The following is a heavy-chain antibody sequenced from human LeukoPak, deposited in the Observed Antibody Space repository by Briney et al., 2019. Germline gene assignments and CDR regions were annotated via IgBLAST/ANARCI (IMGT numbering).Heavy chain of an antibody. Sequence: PGRSPRLSCAASGFTFSSYGMHWVRQAPGKGLEWVAVIWYDGSNKYYADSVKGRFTISRDNSKNTLYLQMNSLRAEDTAVYYCARDRYYYDSSGYPDYWGQGTLVTVPS. J-gene: IGHJ4*02. D-gene: IGHD3-22*01. CDR1: GFTFSSYG. CDR3: ARDRYYYDSSGYPDY. CDR2: IWYDGSNK. V-gene: IGHV3-33*01.